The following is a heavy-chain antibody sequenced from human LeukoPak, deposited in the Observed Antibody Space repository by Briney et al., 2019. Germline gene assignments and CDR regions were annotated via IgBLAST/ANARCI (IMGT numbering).Heavy chain of an antibody. J-gene: IGHJ4*02. CDR2: IYYSGAT. Sequence: PSETLSLTCTVSGGSISGSTYYWGRIRQPPGKGLEWIGSIYYSGATYYNPSLKSRVTVSVDTSKNQFSLKLRSVTAADTAVYCCASRTYRVWGQGTLVTVSS. CDR3: ASRTYRV. V-gene: IGHV4-39*01. D-gene: IGHD1-26*01. CDR1: GGSISGSTYY.